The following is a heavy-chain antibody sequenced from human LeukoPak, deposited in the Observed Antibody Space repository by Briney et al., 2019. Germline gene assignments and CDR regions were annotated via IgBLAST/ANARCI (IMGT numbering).Heavy chain of an antibody. D-gene: IGHD2-2*01. Sequence: SETLSLTCTVSGGSISSGDYYWSWIRQPPGKGLEWIGYIYYSGSTYYNPSLKSRVTISVDTSKNQFSLKLSSVTAADTAVYYCARDMCSSISCYDAFDIWGQGTMVTVSS. V-gene: IGHV4-30-4*08. CDR1: GGSISSGDYY. CDR3: ARDMCSSISCYDAFDI. CDR2: IYYSGST. J-gene: IGHJ3*02.